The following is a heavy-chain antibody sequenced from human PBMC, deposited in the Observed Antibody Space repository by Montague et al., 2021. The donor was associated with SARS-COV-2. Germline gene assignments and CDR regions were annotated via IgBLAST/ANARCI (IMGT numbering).Heavy chain of an antibody. CDR1: GGSFSGYY. CDR2: INHSGST. D-gene: IGHD2-2*01. Sequence: SETLSLTCAVYGGSFSGYYWSWIRQPPGKGLEWIGEINHSGSTNXXSSLKSRVTISVDTSKNQFSLKLSSVTAADTAVYYCARARQDVVVPALGIGAYYYYYYMDVWGKGTTVTVSS. J-gene: IGHJ6*03. CDR3: ARARQDVVVPALGIGAYYYYYYMDV. V-gene: IGHV4-34*01.